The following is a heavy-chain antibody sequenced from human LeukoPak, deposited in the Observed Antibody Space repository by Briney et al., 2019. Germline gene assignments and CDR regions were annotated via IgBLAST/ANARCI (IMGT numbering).Heavy chain of an antibody. CDR2: MNPNSGNT. CDR1: GYTFTSYD. CDR3: ARGRDHYYGSGSYYESLY. Sequence: ASVKVSFKASGYTFTSYDINWVRQATGQGLEWMGWMNPNSGNTGYAQKFQGRVTMTRNTSISTAYMELSSLRSEDTAVYYCARGRDHYYGSGSYYESLYWGQGTLVTVSS. V-gene: IGHV1-8*01. D-gene: IGHD3-10*01. J-gene: IGHJ4*02.